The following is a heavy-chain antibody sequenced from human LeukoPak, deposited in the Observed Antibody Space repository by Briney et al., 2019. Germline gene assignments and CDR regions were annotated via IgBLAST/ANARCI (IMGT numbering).Heavy chain of an antibody. CDR3: ARVPFSRTFDY. V-gene: IGHV4-30-4*08. Sequence: SQTLPLTCTVSGGSISSGDYYWSWIRQPPGKGLEWIGYIYYSGSTYYNPSLKSRVTISVGTSKNQFSLKLSSVTAADTAVYYCARVPFSRTFDYWGQGTLVTVSS. J-gene: IGHJ4*02. CDR2: IYYSGST. CDR1: GGSISSGDYY. D-gene: IGHD6-6*01.